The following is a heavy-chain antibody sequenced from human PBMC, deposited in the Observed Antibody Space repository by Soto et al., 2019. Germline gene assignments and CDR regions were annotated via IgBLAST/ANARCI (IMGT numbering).Heavy chain of an antibody. J-gene: IGHJ4*02. V-gene: IGHV5-51*01. D-gene: IGHD3-22*01. Sequence: PGESLKISCKGSGYSFTRYWIGWVRQMPGKGLEWMGIIYPGDSDTRYSPSFQGQVTISADKSISTAYLQWSSLKASDTAMYYCATPPRPRDSSGLNWGQGTLVTVSS. CDR3: ATPPRPRDSSGLN. CDR2: IYPGDSDT. CDR1: GYSFTRYW.